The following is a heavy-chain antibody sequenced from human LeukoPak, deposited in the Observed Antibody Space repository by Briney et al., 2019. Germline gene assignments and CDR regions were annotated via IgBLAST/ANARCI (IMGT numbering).Heavy chain of an antibody. J-gene: IGHJ4*02. V-gene: IGHV4-59*01. CDR2: VYYSGST. D-gene: IGHD3-22*01. CDR1: GGSITNSY. Sequence: SETLSLTCSVSGGSITNSYWNWIRQSPGKGLERIGHVYYSGSTDYNPSLKSRVIISIDSSKTQFSLRLSSVTAADTAVYYCVRDRSYFDASGYPIPFFDDWGQGIRVTVSS. CDR3: VRDRSYFDASGYPIPFFDD.